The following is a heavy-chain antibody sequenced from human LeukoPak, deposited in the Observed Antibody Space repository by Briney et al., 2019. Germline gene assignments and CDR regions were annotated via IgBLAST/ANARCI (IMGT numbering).Heavy chain of an antibody. V-gene: IGHV4-34*01. D-gene: IGHD6-19*01. CDR2: INHSGST. CDR1: GGSFSGYY. J-gene: IGHJ4*02. CDR3: ARGPWSSGWPLDY. Sequence: SETLSLTCADYGGSFSGYYWSWIRQPPGKGLEWIGEINHSGSTNYNPSLKSRVAISVDTSKNQFSLKLSSVTAADTAVYYCARGPWSSGWPLDYWGQGTLVTVSS.